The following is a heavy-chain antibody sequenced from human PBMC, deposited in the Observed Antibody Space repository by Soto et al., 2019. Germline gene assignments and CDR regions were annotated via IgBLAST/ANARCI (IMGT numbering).Heavy chain of an antibody. V-gene: IGHV1-3*01. Sequence: ASVKVSCKASGYTFTSYAMHWVRQAPGQRLEWMGWINAGNGNTKYSQKFQGRGTITRDTSASTAYMELSSLRSEDTAVYYCARDRGGWELLALDYWGQGTLVTVSS. J-gene: IGHJ4*02. CDR3: ARDRGGWELLALDY. CDR2: INAGNGNT. D-gene: IGHD1-26*01. CDR1: GYTFTSYA.